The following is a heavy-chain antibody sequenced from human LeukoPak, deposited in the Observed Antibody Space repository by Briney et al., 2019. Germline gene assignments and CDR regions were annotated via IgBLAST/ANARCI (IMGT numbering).Heavy chain of an antibody. J-gene: IGHJ4*02. Sequence: SETLSLTCTVSGGSISSSSYYWGWIRQPPGKGLEWIGSIYYSGSTYYNPSLKSRVTISVDTSKNQFSLKLSSVTAADTAVYYCARQVEFSGWYNYFDYWGQGTLVTVSS. V-gene: IGHV4-39*01. CDR2: IYYSGST. CDR1: GGSISSSSYY. D-gene: IGHD6-19*01. CDR3: ARQVEFSGWYNYFDY.